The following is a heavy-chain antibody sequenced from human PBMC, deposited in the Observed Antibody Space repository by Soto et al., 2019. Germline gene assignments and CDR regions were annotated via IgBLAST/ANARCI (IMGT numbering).Heavy chain of an antibody. CDR1: GYSFTGYY. D-gene: IGHD2-8*02. J-gene: IGHJ4*02. V-gene: IGHV1-2*02. CDR2: INPDSGAT. Sequence: HEHLVQSGAEVKRPGASLKVSCKASGYSFTGYYIHWVRQAPEQGLEWMGWINPDSGATNYAQNFQGTVTLTSDTSISTASMDLTSLTSDDTAVYYCARGDYGTGGYPFPYFDYWGQGTLVIVSS. CDR3: ARGDYGTGGYPFPYFDY.